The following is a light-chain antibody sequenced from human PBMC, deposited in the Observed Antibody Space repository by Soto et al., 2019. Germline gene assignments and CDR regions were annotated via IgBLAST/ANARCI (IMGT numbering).Light chain of an antibody. CDR1: QGISSY. J-gene: IGKJ5*01. CDR3: QQLLSYPIT. Sequence: EIHLTHSPSFLSASVGDRVTITCRASQGISSYLAWYQQKPGKAPKLLIYAASTLQSGVPLRFSGSGSGTSFTLTISSLQPEDFATYYCQQLLSYPITFGQGTRLEI. V-gene: IGKV1-9*01. CDR2: AAS.